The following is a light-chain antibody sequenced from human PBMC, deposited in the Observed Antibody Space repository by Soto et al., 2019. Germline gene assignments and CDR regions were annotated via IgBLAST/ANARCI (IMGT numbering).Light chain of an antibody. V-gene: IGLV2-23*02. J-gene: IGLJ3*02. CDR3: CSYAGGPSFWV. CDR1: SSDIGGYNV. CDR2: EVS. Sequence: QSALTQPASVSGSPGQSITISCTGSSSDIGGYNVVSWYQQYPGKAPKLMIFEVSERPSGVSDRFSGSKSGSSASLTISGLQAEDEAEYCCCSYAGGPSFWVFGGGTKLAVL.